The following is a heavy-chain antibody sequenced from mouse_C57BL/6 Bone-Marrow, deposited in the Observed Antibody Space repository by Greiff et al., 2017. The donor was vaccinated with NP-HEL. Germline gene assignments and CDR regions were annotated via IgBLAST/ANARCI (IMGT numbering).Heavy chain of an antibody. CDR1: GFTFSDYY. CDR2: INYDGSST. J-gene: IGHJ2*01. V-gene: IGHV5-16*01. Sequence: EVKLMESEGGLVQPGSSMKLSCTASGFTFSDYYMAWVRQVPEKGLEWVANINYDGSSTYYLDSLKSRFIISRDNAKNILYLQMSSLKSEDTATYYCARDGYYGYYFDYWGQGTTLIVSS. CDR3: ARDGYYGYYFDY. D-gene: IGHD1-1*01.